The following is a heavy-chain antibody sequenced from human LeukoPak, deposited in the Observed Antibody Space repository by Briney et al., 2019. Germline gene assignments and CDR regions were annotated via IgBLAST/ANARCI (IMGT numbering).Heavy chain of an antibody. V-gene: IGHV3-30*18. J-gene: IGHJ4*02. CDR1: GFTFSSYS. CDR2: ISYDGSNQ. D-gene: IGHD2-15*01. Sequence: PGGSLRLSCAASGFTFSSYSMNWVRQAPGKGLDWVAVISYDGSNQYFADSVKGRFTISRDNSKNTLYLQMNSLIPEDTAVYYCAKDLGYCSGTSCSAIDYWGQGTLVTVSS. CDR3: AKDLGYCSGTSCSAIDY.